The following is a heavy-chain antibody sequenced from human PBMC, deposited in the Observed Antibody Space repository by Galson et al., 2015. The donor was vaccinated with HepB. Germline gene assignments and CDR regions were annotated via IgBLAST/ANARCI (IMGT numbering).Heavy chain of an antibody. CDR2: IYYTGSA. CDR1: GGSVSNYNCY. Sequence: ETLSLTCTVSGGSVSNYNCYWAWIRQPPGKGLEWIGSIYYTGSAYYNPSLKSRVTVSVDTSKNHFSLSLTSVTAADTAIYYCARNGDSGDFVSWFDPWGQGTLVTVSS. D-gene: IGHD4-17*01. CDR3: ARNGDSGDFVSWFDP. V-gene: IGHV4-39*02. J-gene: IGHJ5*02.